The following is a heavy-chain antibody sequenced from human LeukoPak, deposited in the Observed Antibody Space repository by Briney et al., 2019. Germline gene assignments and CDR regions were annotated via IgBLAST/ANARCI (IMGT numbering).Heavy chain of an antibody. V-gene: IGHV3-53*01. D-gene: IGHD3-10*01. J-gene: IGHJ6*02. CDR2: IYSGGST. CDR3: ARDLVYYGSGSYYNPNYYYYYGMDV. CDR1: GFTVSSNY. Sequence: PGGSLRLSCAASGFTVSSNYMSWVRQAPGKGLEWVSVIYSGGSTYYADSVKGRFTISRDNSKNTLYLQMNSLRAEDTAVYYCARDLVYYGSGSYYNPNYYYYYGMDVWGQGTTVTVSS.